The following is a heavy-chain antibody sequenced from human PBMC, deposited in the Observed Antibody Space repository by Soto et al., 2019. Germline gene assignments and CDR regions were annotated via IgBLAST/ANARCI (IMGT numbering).Heavy chain of an antibody. V-gene: IGHV4-34*01. CDR2: INHSGST. CDR3: ARLDIVVVPAAMHYYYYMDA. J-gene: IGHJ6*03. Sequence: SETLSLTCAVYGGSFSGYFWSWIRQPPGKGLEWIGEINHSGSTNYNPSLKSRVTISVDTSKNQFSLKLSSVTAADTAVYYCARLDIVVVPAAMHYYYYMDAWGKGTTVTVSS. D-gene: IGHD2-2*01. CDR1: GGSFSGYF.